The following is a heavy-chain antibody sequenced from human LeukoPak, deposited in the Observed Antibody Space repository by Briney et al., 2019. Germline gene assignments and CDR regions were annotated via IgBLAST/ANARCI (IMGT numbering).Heavy chain of an antibody. D-gene: IGHD3-16*01. J-gene: IGHJ4*02. Sequence: PGTSLRLSCAASGFTFSNYGMHWVRQAPGKGLEWLAVISYDGSNKYYADSVKGRFTVSRDNSKNTLYLQMNSLRAEDTAVYYCAKRNLGNIDYWGQGTLVTVSS. CDR2: ISYDGSNK. CDR3: AKRNLGNIDY. V-gene: IGHV3-30*18. CDR1: GFTFSNYG.